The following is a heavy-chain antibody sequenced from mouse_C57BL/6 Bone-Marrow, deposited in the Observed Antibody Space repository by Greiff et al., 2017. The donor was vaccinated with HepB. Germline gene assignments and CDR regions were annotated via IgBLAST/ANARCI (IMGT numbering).Heavy chain of an antibody. V-gene: IGHV14-4*01. CDR2: IDPENGDT. D-gene: IGHD2-4*01. Sequence: EVQLQQSGAELVRPGASVKLSCTASGFNIKDDYMHWVKQRPEQGLEWIGWIDPENGDTEYASKFQGKATITADTSSNTAYLQLSSLTSEDTAVYYCAAYDYDAWFADWGQGTLVTVSA. CDR3: AAYDYDAWFAD. J-gene: IGHJ3*01. CDR1: GFNIKDDY.